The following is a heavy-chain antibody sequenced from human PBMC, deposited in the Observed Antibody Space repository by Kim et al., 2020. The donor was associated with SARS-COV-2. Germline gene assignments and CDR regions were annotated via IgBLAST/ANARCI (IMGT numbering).Heavy chain of an antibody. CDR3: AKKDPRLHFDY. CDR1: GFTFSSYA. CDR2: ISGGGGSI. Sequence: GGSLRLSCAASGFTFSSYAMSWVRQAPGKGLEWVSAISGGGGSIDYADSVKGRFTISRDNSKNTLYLQMNNLRAEDTAVYYCAKKDPRLHFDYWGQGTLVTVSS. J-gene: IGHJ4*02. V-gene: IGHV3-23*01.